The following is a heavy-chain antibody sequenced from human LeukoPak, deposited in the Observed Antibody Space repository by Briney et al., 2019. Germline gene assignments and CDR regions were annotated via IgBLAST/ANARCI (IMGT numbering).Heavy chain of an antibody. CDR1: GGTFSSYA. Sequence: PVKVSCKASGGTFSSYAISWVRQAPGQGLEWMGGIIPIFGAANYAQKFQGRVTMTRDTSISTAYMELSRLRSDDTAVYYCAVLERRIQLFRFYYYYMDVWGKGTTVTVSS. CDR2: IIPIFGAA. V-gene: IGHV1-69*05. CDR3: AVLERRIQLFRFYYYYMDV. J-gene: IGHJ6*03. D-gene: IGHD5-18*01.